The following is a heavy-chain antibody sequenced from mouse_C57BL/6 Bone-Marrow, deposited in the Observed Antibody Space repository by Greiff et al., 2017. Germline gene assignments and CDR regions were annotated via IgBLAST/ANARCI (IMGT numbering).Heavy chain of an antibody. CDR3: RGDYDEGSNYAMDY. CDR1: GFTFSDAW. D-gene: IGHD2-4*01. Sequence: GGSMKLSCAASGFTFSDAWMDWVRQSPEKGLEWVAEIRNKANNHATYYAESVKGRFTISRDDSKSSVYLQMNSLRAEDTGIYYCRGDYDEGSNYAMDYWGQGTSVTVSS. CDR2: IRNKANNHAT. J-gene: IGHJ4*01. V-gene: IGHV6-6*01.